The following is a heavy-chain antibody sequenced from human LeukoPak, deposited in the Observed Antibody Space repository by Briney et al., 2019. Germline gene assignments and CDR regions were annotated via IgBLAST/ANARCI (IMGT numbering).Heavy chain of an antibody. CDR2: IDPSESYT. J-gene: IGHJ4*02. D-gene: IGHD2-8*01. V-gene: IGHV5-10-1*01. Sequence: GESLKISCKGSGYSFRNYWISWVRQMPGKGLAWMGRIDPSESYTNYSPSFQGPVTISADKSISTAYLQSSRLKDTDSAIYYCARHLSDSIMALVYYFDYWGQGTLVTVSS. CDR1: GYSFRNYW. CDR3: ARHLSDSIMALVYYFDY.